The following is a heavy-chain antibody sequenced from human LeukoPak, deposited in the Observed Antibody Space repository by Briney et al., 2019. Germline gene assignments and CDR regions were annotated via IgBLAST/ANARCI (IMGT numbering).Heavy chain of an antibody. CDR2: INPSGGST. J-gene: IGHJ6*04. Sequence: ASVRVSCKASGYTFTSYYMHWVRQAPGQGLEWMGIINPSGGSTSYAQKFQGRVTMTRDTSTSTVYMELSSLRSEDTAVYYCAREGITMVRGTDYYYYYGMDVWGKGTTVTVSS. D-gene: IGHD3-10*01. V-gene: IGHV1-46*01. CDR1: GYTFTSYY. CDR3: AREGITMVRGTDYYYYYGMDV.